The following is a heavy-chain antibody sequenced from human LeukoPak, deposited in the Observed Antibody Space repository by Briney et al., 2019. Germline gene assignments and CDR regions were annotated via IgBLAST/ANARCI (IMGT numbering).Heavy chain of an antibody. CDR3: ARDPGSYTSY. J-gene: IGHJ4*02. Sequence: GGSLRLSCAASGFTFSSYWMTWVRQAPGKGLEWVANIKEDGSEKYYMDSVKGRFTISRDNAKNSLYLQMNSLRAEDTAVYYCARDPGSYTSYWGQGTLVTVSS. V-gene: IGHV3-7*01. CDR1: GFTFSSYW. D-gene: IGHD1-26*01. CDR2: IKEDGSEK.